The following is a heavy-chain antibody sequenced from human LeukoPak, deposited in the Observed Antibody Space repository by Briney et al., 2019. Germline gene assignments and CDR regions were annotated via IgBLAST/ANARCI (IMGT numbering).Heavy chain of an antibody. Sequence: PGGSLRLSCAASGFTFSSYAMSWVRQLPGKGLEWVSTDTGTGGGTYYADSVKGRFTISRDNSKNTLSLQMNSLRAEDTALYYCARHQRVIAATDDAFDIWGQGTMVTVSS. D-gene: IGHD2-21*01. CDR2: DTGTGGGT. J-gene: IGHJ3*02. CDR1: GFTFSSYA. CDR3: ARHQRVIAATDDAFDI. V-gene: IGHV3-23*01.